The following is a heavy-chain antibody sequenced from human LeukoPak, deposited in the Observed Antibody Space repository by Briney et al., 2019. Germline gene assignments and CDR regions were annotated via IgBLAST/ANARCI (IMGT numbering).Heavy chain of an antibody. CDR2: IRSKAYGGTT. CDR1: GFTFGDYA. V-gene: IGHV3-49*04. CDR3: TRDGIVGATTGFDY. J-gene: IGHJ4*02. D-gene: IGHD1-26*01. Sequence: PGGSLRLSCTASGFTFGDYAMSWVRQAPGKGLEWVGFIRSKAYGGTTEYAASVKGGFTISRDDSKSIAYLQMNSLKTEDTAVYYCTRDGIVGATTGFDYWGQGTLVTVSS.